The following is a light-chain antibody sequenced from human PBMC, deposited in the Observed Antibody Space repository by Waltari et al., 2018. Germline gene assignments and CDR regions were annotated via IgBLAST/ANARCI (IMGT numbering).Light chain of an antibody. CDR1: SSDVGGYDS. CDR3: SSYTSSSSL. J-gene: IGLJ2*01. CDR2: EVS. V-gene: IGLV2-14*01. Sequence: QSALTQPASVSGSPGQSITISCTGTSSDVGGYDSVSWYQQHPGKAPKLMIYEVSNRPSGVSSRFSGSKSGNTASLTISGLQAEYEADYYCSSYTSSSSLFGGGTKLTVL.